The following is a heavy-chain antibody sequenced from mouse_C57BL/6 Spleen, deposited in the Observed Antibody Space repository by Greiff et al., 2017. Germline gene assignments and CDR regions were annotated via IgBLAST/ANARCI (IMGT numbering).Heavy chain of an antibody. CDR1: GFTFTDYY. CDR2: IRNKANGYTT. D-gene: IGHD2-4*01. CDR3: ARHYDYDAFAY. V-gene: IGHV7-3*01. J-gene: IGHJ3*01. Sequence: EVKLVESGGGLVQPGGSLSLSCAASGFTFTDYYMSWVRQPPGKALEWMGFIRNKANGYTTEYSASVKGRFTISRDNSQSILYLQMNALRAEDSATYYCARHYDYDAFAYWGQGTLVTVSA.